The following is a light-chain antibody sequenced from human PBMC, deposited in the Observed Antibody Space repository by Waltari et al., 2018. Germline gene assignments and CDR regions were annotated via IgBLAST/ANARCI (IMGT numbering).Light chain of an antibody. CDR3: QHYGRSPRVA. J-gene: IGKJ4*01. Sequence: EIVLSQSPGTLSWSPGERASLSCRASQSVSINYLAWYQQKPGQAPRLLIYGASGRATDIPDRFTASGSGTDFTLTISRLEPEDFAVYYCQHYGRSPRVAFGGGTKVEIK. CDR1: QSVSINY. CDR2: GAS. V-gene: IGKV3-20*01.